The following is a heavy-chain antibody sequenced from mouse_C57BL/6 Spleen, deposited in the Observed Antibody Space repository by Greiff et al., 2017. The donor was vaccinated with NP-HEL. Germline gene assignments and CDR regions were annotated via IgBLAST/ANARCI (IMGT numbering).Heavy chain of an antibody. CDR3: ARWDGRLAY. CDR1: GYAFSSSW. D-gene: IGHD1-1*01. Sequence: VQLQQSGPELVKPGASVKISCKASGYAFSSSWMNWVKQRPGKGLEWIGRIYPGDGDTNYNGKFKGKATLTADKSSSTAYMQLSSLTSEDSAVYCCARWDGRLAYWGQGTLVTVSA. V-gene: IGHV1-82*01. CDR2: IYPGDGDT. J-gene: IGHJ3*01.